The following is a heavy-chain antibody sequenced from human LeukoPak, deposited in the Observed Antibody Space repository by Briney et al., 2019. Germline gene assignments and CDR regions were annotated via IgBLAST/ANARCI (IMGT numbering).Heavy chain of an antibody. CDR1: GYTLTELS. CDR3: ATDKYYYDSSGYYNNWFDP. CDR2: FDPEDGET. D-gene: IGHD3-22*01. J-gene: IGHJ5*02. V-gene: IGHV1-24*01. Sequence: GASVKVSCKVSGYTLTELSMHWVRQAPGKGLEWMGGFDPEDGETIYAQKFQGRVTMTEDTSTDTAYMELSSLRSEGTAVYYCATDKYYYDSSGYYNNWFDPWGQGTLVTVSS.